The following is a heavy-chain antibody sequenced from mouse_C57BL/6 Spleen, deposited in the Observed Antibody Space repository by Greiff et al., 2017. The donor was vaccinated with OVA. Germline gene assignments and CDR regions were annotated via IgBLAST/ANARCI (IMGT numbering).Heavy chain of an antibody. J-gene: IGHJ3*01. V-gene: IGHV1-26*01. D-gene: IGHD2-3*01. CDR3: ARSGDGYLAWFAY. CDR2: INPNNGGT. Sequence: VQLQQSGPELVKPGASVKISCKASGYTFTDYYMNWVKQSHGKSLEWIGDINPNNGGTSYNQKFKGKATLTVDKSSSTAYMELRSLTSEDSAVYYCARSGDGYLAWFAYWGQGTLVTVSA. CDR1: GYTFTDYY.